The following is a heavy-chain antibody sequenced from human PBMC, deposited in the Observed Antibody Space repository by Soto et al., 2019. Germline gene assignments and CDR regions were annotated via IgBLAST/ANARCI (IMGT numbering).Heavy chain of an antibody. CDR1: GFTFSSYG. CDR2: ISYDGSNK. Sequence: QVQLVESGGGVVQPGRSLRLSCAASGFTFSSYGMHWVRQAPGKGLERVAVISYDGSNKYYADSVKGRFTISRDNSKNTLYLQMNSLRAEDTAVYYCALGSYYYDSSGDTNWFDPWGQGTLVTVSS. CDR3: ALGSYYYDSSGDTNWFDP. D-gene: IGHD3-22*01. J-gene: IGHJ5*02. V-gene: IGHV3-30*03.